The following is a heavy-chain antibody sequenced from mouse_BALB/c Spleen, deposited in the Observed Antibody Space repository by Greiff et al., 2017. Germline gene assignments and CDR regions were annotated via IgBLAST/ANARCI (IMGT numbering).Heavy chain of an antibody. CDR3: ARHRGNPFAY. D-gene: IGHD2-1*01. CDR1: GFAFSSYD. V-gene: IGHV5-12-1*01. J-gene: IGHJ3*01. Sequence: VQLKESGGGLVKPGGSLKLSCAASGFAFSSYDMSWVRQTPEKRLEWVAYISSGGGSTYYPDTVKGRFTISRDNAKNTLYLQMSSLKSEDTAMYYCARHRGNPFAYWGQGTLVTVSA. CDR2: ISSGGGST.